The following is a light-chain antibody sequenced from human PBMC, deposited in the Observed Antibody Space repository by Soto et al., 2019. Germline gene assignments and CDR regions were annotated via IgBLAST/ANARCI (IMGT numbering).Light chain of an antibody. CDR3: QQYNNWPWT. J-gene: IGKJ1*01. CDR1: QSVATN. CDR2: GAY. Sequence: EIVMTQSPATLSVSPGERATLSCRASQSVATNLAWYQQKPGQPPRLLIYGAYTRATGIQARFSGSGSGTEFTLTIRSLQSVDFAVYSCQQYNNWPWTFGQGTKVDIK. V-gene: IGKV3-15*01.